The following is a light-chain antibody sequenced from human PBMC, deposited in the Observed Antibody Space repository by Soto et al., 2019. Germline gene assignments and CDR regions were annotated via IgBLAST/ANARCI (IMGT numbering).Light chain of an antibody. CDR3: QQRSNWPFT. Sequence: EIVLTQSPGTLSLSPGERTTLSCRASQSVSSSYLAWYQQKPGQAPRLLIYGASSRATGIPDRFSGSGSGTDFTLTISSLEPEDFAVYYCQQRSNWPFTFGPGDQGGYQ. CDR1: QSVSSSY. J-gene: IGKJ3*01. CDR2: GAS. V-gene: IGKV3D-20*02.